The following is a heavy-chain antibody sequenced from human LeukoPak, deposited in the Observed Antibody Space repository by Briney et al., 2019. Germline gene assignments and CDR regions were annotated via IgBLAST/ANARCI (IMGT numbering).Heavy chain of an antibody. V-gene: IGHV4-39*02. Sequence: PSETLSLTCTVSGGSISSSSYYWGWIRQPPGKGLEWIGSIYYSGSTYYNPSLKSRVTISVDTSKNQFSLKRSSVTAADTAVYYCAREKKTGTTRWFDPWGQGTLVTVSS. CDR1: GGSISSSSYY. D-gene: IGHD1-14*01. J-gene: IGHJ5*02. CDR3: AREKKTGTTRWFDP. CDR2: IYYSGST.